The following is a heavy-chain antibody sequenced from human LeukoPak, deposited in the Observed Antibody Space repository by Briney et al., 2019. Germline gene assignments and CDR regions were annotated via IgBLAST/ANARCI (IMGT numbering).Heavy chain of an antibody. V-gene: IGHV4-59*11. CDR3: ARDSSGWLYYFDY. CDR2: VYHSGTT. CDR1: GGSISTHY. Sequence: SETLSLTCTVSGGSISTHYWSWIRQPPGKGLEWIGHVYHSGTTNYNPSLKSRLTISVDTSKNQFSLRLSSVTAADTAVYYCARDSSGWLYYFDYWGQGALVTVSS. D-gene: IGHD6-19*01. J-gene: IGHJ4*02.